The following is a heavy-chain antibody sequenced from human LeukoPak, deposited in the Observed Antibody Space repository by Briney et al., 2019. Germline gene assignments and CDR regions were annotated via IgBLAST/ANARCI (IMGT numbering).Heavy chain of an antibody. CDR1: GGSISSSSYY. CDR2: ISGSGGST. D-gene: IGHD3-10*01. CDR3: AKSEWFGELLPDY. V-gene: IGHV3-23*01. J-gene: IGHJ4*02. Sequence: ETLSLTCTVSGGSISSSSYYWGWIRQPPGKGLEWVSAISGSGGSTYYADSVKGRFTISRDNSKNTLYLQMNSLRAEDTAVYYCAKSEWFGELLPDYWGQGTLVTVSS.